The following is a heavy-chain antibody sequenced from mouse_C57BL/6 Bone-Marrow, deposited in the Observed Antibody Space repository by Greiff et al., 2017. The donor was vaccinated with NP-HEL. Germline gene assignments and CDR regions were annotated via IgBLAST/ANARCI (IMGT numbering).Heavy chain of an antibody. CDR3: ASPNWYYFDY. Sequence: VQLVESGAELARPGASVKLSCKASGYTFTSYGISWVKQRTGQGLEWIGEIYPRSGNTYYNEKFKGKATLTADKSSSTAYMELRSLTSEDSAVYFCASPNWYYFDYWGQGTTLTVSS. CDR2: IYPRSGNT. V-gene: IGHV1-81*01. D-gene: IGHD4-1*02. CDR1: GYTFTSYG. J-gene: IGHJ2*01.